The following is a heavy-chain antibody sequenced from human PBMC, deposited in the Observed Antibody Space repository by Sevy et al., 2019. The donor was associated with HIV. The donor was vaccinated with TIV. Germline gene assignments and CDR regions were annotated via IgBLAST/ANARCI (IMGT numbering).Heavy chain of an antibody. CDR3: ARVKVRGVIIGNFQH. J-gene: IGHJ1*01. CDR1: GYTFTGYY. D-gene: IGHD3-10*01. V-gene: IGHV1-2*02. CDR2: MNPNSGGT. Sequence: ASVKVSCKASGYTFTGYYMHWVRQAPGQGLEWMGWMNPNSGGTNYAQKFQGRVTMTRDTSISTAYMELSRLRSDDTAVYYCARVKVRGVIIGNFQHWGQGTLVTVSS.